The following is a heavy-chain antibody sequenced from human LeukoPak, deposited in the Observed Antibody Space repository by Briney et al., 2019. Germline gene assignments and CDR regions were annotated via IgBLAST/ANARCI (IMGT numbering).Heavy chain of an antibody. CDR3: ARVGFSPAPILTGYIRAYYFDS. CDR2: IYHSGST. J-gene: IGHJ4*01. V-gene: IGHV4-38-2*02. D-gene: IGHD3-9*01. Sequence: PSETLSLTCTVSGYSISSGYFWGWIRQSPGKGLEWIGTIYHSGSTYYNPSLKSRVTISLDTSKNQFSLKLSSVTAADTAVYYCARVGFSPAPILTGYIRAYYFDSWGRGTLVTVSS. CDR1: GYSISSGYF.